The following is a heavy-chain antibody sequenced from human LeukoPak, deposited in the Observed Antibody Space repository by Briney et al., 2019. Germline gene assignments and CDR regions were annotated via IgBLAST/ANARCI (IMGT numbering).Heavy chain of an antibody. V-gene: IGHV3-66*01. D-gene: IGHD3-10*01. J-gene: IGHJ6*02. Sequence: GGSLRLSCAASGFTVSSNYMSWVRQAPGNGLEWVSVIYSGGSTYYADSVKGRFTISRDNSKNTLYLQMNSLRAEDTAVYYCATAMGTYYYYGMDVWGQGTTVTVSS. CDR3: ATAMGTYYYYGMDV. CDR2: IYSGGST. CDR1: GFTVSSNY.